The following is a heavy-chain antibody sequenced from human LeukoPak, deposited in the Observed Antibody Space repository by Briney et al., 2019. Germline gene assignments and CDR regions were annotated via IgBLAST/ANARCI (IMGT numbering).Heavy chain of an antibody. CDR3: ARPRYYNSSSRVGFYYYMDV. CDR2: IHYSGGA. D-gene: IGHD6-6*01. J-gene: IGHJ6*03. CDR1: GASIISSY. V-gene: IGHV4-59*08. Sequence: SETLSLTCTVSGASIISSYWTWLRQPPGKGLEWIGYIHYSGGATYNPSLKSRITISLDTSKNQLSLKLLSVPAADTAVYCARPRYYNSSSRVGFYYYMDVWGKGTTVTVSS.